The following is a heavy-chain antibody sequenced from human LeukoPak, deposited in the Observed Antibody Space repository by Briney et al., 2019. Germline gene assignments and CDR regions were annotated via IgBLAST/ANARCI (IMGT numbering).Heavy chain of an antibody. CDR3: ARGVRYCSSTSCRHAGDYYYYYMDV. J-gene: IGHJ6*03. V-gene: IGHV4-34*01. CDR2: INHSGST. Sequence: PSETLSLTCAVYGRSFSGYYWSWIRQPPGKGLEWIGEINHSGSTNYNPSLKSRVTISVDTSKNQFSLKLSSVTAADTAVYYCARGVRYCSSTSCRHAGDYYYYYMDVWGKGTTVTVSS. CDR1: GRSFSGYY. D-gene: IGHD2-2*01.